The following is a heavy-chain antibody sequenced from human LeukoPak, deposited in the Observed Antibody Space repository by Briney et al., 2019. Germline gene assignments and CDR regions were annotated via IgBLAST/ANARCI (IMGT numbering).Heavy chain of an antibody. CDR2: INPNSGGT. D-gene: IGHD1-26*01. V-gene: IGHV1-2*02. CDR3: AVLGSYYYYGMDV. CDR1: GYTFTGYY. Sequence: ASVKVSCKASGYTFTGYYMHWVRQAPGQGLEWMGWINPNSGGTNYAQKFQGRVTMTRDTSISTAYMEPSRLRSDDTAVYYCAVLGSYYYYGMDVWGQGTTVTVSS. J-gene: IGHJ6*02.